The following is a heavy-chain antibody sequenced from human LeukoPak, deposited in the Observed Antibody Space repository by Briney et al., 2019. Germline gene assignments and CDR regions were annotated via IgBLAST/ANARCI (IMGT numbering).Heavy chain of an antibody. Sequence: GGSLRLSCAASGFTFSIYAMSWVRQAPGKGLEGGSAISGSGGSTYYADSVKGRFTISRDNAKTSLYLQMNSLRDEDTAVYYCAFRPLGDCSSSTCYAFDYWGRGTLITVSS. CDR3: AFRPLGDCSSSTCYAFDY. V-gene: IGHV3-23*01. J-gene: IGHJ4*02. D-gene: IGHD2-2*01. CDR1: GFTFSIYA. CDR2: ISGSGGST.